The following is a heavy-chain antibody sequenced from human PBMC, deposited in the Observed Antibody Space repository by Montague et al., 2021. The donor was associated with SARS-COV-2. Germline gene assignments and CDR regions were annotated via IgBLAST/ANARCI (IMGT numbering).Heavy chain of an antibody. CDR1: GGSISSNF. D-gene: IGHD5-12*01. CDR3: ARTRGYDPLFDF. V-gene: IGHV4-59*01. CDR2: INYSGST. Sequence: SETRSLTCTVSGGSISSNFWSWIRQPPGKGLEWIGYINYSGSTNYNPSLKSRVTISVDTPKKQFSLQLSSVTAADTAVYYCARTRGYDPLFDFWGQGTLVTVSS. J-gene: IGHJ4*02.